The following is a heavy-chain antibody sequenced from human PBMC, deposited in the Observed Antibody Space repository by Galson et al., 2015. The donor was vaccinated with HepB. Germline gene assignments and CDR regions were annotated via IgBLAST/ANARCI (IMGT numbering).Heavy chain of an antibody. Sequence: SLRLSCAASGFTFNSYSMNWVRQAPGKGLEWVSSISSSSSYIYYADSVKGRFTISRDNAKNSLYLQMNSLRAEDTAVYYCARGAPYDSSGYYPDRVDYWGQGTLVTVSS. V-gene: IGHV3-21*01. CDR2: ISSSSSYI. J-gene: IGHJ4*02. CDR3: ARGAPYDSSGYYPDRVDY. D-gene: IGHD3-22*01. CDR1: GFTFNSYS.